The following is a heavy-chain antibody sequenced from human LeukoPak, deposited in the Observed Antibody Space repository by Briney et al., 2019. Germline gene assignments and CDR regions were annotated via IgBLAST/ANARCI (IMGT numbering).Heavy chain of an antibody. V-gene: IGHV5-51*01. CDR3: ASPPPYDSSGYASPEYFQH. Sequence: GESLKISCKGSGYSFTSYWIGWVRQMPGKGLEWMGIIYPGDSDTRYRPSFQGQVTISADKSISTAYLQWSSLKASDTAMYYCASPPPYDSSGYASPEYFQHWGQGTLVTVSS. J-gene: IGHJ1*01. CDR2: IYPGDSDT. CDR1: GYSFTSYW. D-gene: IGHD3-22*01.